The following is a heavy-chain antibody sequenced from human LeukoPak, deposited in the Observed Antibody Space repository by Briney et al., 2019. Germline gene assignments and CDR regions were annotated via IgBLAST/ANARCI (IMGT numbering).Heavy chain of an antibody. D-gene: IGHD2-2*01. J-gene: IGHJ4*02. CDR2: IIPIFGTA. V-gene: IGHV1-69*13. Sequence: SVKVSCKASGGTFSSYAISWVRQAPGQGLEWMGGIIPIFGTANYAQKFQGRVTITADESTSTAYMELSSLRSEDTAVYYCARDFRSIVVAPAAHIFDYWGQGTLVTVSS. CDR1: GGTFSSYA. CDR3: ARDFRSIVVAPAAHIFDY.